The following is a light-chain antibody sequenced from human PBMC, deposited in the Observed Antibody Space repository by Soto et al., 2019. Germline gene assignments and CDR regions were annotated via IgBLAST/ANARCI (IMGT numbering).Light chain of an antibody. CDR3: QQYDGYSPQT. V-gene: IGKV1-5*01. Sequence: DIQMTQSPSTLFASVGDRVTITCRASQSVRNWLAWYQQKPGRAPQLLIYDSSTLEPGVPSRFRGSGSGTEFTLTIYGLQPDDFATYYCQQYDGYSPQTFGQGTKVEIK. J-gene: IGKJ1*01. CDR1: QSVRNW. CDR2: DSS.